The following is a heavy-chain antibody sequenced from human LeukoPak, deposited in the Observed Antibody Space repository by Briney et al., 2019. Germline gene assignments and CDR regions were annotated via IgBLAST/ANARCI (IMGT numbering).Heavy chain of an antibody. CDR1: GYTYTNYG. Sequence: ASVKVSCKASGYTYTNYGISWVRQAPGQGLEWMGWISGYNGHTNYAQKLQGRVTMTTHTSTSTAYMELRSLRSDDTAVYYCARGGLLWFGESIDYWGQGTLVTVSS. D-gene: IGHD3-10*01. J-gene: IGHJ4*02. CDR2: ISGYNGHT. CDR3: ARGGLLWFGESIDY. V-gene: IGHV1-18*01.